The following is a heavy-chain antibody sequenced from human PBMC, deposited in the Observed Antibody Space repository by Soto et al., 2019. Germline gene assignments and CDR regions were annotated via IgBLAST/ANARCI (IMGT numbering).Heavy chain of an antibody. Sequence: SETLSLTCAVNGGSFSGYYWSWSRQPPGKGLEWIGEINHSGSTNYNPSLKSRVTISVDTSKNQFSLNLDSVTAADTAVYFCARDFAYFDSWGQGTLVTVSS. V-gene: IGHV4-34*01. CDR3: ARDFAYFDS. CDR1: GGSFSGYY. D-gene: IGHD3-3*01. CDR2: INHSGST. J-gene: IGHJ4*02.